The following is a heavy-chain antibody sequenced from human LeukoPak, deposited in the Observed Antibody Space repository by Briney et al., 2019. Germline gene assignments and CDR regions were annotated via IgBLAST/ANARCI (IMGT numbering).Heavy chain of an antibody. CDR2: IWYDGSNK. V-gene: IGHV3-33*01. Sequence: GGSLRLSCAASGFTLSSYGMHWVRQAPGKGLERVAVIWYDGSNKYYADSVKGRFTISRDNSKNTLYLQMNSLRAEDTAVYYCARGPVYYGSGSSHGFDIWGQGTMVTVSS. CDR3: ARGPVYYGSGSSHGFDI. CDR1: GFTLSSYG. J-gene: IGHJ3*02. D-gene: IGHD3-10*01.